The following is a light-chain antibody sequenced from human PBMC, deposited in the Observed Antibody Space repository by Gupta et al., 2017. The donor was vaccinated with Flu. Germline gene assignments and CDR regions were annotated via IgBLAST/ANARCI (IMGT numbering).Light chain of an antibody. V-gene: IGKV1-39*01. CDR3: QQRDSTPRT. CDR2: DAS. CDR1: QRISSY. J-gene: IGKJ1*01. Sequence: DIQMTQSLSSLSASVGERVTITCWASQRISSYLNRYQQKQGKAPKLLIYDASSWLNGVPSTISSSGSSTDYTLTIISMQPQDFATYYCQQRDSTPRTFGQGTKVEIK.